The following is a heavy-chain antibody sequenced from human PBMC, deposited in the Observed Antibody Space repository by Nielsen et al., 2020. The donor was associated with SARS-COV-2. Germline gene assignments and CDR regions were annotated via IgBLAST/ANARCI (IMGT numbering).Heavy chain of an antibody. CDR3: AKGGGDSGAYSSSWYGIYYYYYMDV. D-gene: IGHD6-13*01. CDR2: IWYDGSNK. J-gene: IGHJ6*03. V-gene: IGHV3-33*06. Sequence: WIRQPPGKGLEWVAVIWYDGSNKYYADSVKGRFTISRDNSKNTLYLQMNSLRAEDTAVYYCAKGGGDSGAYSSSWYGIYYYYYMDVWGKGTTVTVSS.